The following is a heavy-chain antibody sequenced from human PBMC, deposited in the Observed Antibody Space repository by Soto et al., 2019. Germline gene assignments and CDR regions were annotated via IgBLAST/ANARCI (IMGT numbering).Heavy chain of an antibody. CDR1: GYTFTGYY. CDR3: ARDGGTAFARRYCSGGSCSEDDAFDI. Sequence: GASVKVSFKASGYTFTGYYMHWVRQAPGQGLEWMGWINPNSGGTNYAQKFQGWVTMTRDTSISTAYMELSRLRSDDTAVYYCARDGGTAFARRYCSGGSCSEDDAFDIWGQGTMVT. D-gene: IGHD2-15*01. J-gene: IGHJ3*02. V-gene: IGHV1-2*04. CDR2: INPNSGGT.